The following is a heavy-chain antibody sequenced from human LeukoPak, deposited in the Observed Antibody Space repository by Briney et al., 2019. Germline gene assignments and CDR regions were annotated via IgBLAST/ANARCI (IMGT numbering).Heavy chain of an antibody. CDR2: INPNSGGT. V-gene: IGHV1-2*02. D-gene: IGHD1-7*01. CDR1: GYTFTGYH. Sequence: GGSVKVSCKASGYTFTGYHMHWVRQAPGQGLELMGWINPNSGGTNYAQKFQGRVTMTRDTSISTAYMELSRLRSDDTAVYYCARPPTQYNWNYAVNWFDPWGQGTLVTVSS. J-gene: IGHJ5*02. CDR3: ARPPTQYNWNYAVNWFDP.